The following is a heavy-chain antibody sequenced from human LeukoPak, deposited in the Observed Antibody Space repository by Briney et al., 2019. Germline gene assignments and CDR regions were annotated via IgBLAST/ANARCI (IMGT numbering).Heavy chain of an antibody. CDR1: GYTLTELS. J-gene: IGHJ6*03. CDR2: FDPEDGET. D-gene: IGHD6-25*01. V-gene: IGHV1-24*01. Sequence: ASVKVSCKVSGYTLTELSMHWVRQAPGKGLEWMGGFDPEDGETIYAQKFQGRVTMTEDTSTDTAYMELSSLRSEDTAVYYCATGIGSSGSPYYYYYMDVWGKGTTVTVSS. CDR3: ATGIGSSGSPYYYYYMDV.